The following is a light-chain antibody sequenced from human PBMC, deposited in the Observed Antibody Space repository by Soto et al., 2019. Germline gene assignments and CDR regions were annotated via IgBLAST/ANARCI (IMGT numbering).Light chain of an antibody. Sequence: DVVMTQSPLSLPVTLGQPASISCRSSQSIEYNDGNTYLNWFHQRPGQSPRRLIYKVSNRDSGVPDRFSGSGSGTDFTLKISRVEAEDVGIYYCMQNTHWPPRTFGQGTKVEIK. J-gene: IGKJ1*01. CDR3: MQNTHWPPRT. CDR2: KVS. CDR1: QSIEYNDGNTY. V-gene: IGKV2-30*01.